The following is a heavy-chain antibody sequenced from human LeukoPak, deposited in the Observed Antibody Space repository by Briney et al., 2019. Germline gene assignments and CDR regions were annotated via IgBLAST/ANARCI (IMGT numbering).Heavy chain of an antibody. V-gene: IGHV3-7*03. D-gene: IGHD5-24*01. Sequence: GGSLRLSCAASGFTFSSYWMSWVRQAPGKGLEWVANIEQDGSERYYVDSVRGRFTISRDNAKNSLYLQMNSLRAEDTAVYYCARGGRDGYNLPFHYYYYYMDVWGKGTTVTVSS. J-gene: IGHJ6*03. CDR2: IEQDGSER. CDR1: GFTFSSYW. CDR3: ARGGRDGYNLPFHYYYYYMDV.